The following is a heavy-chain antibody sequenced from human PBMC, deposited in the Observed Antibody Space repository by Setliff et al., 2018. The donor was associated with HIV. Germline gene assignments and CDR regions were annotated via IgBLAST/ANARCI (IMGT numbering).Heavy chain of an antibody. D-gene: IGHD2-21*02. V-gene: IGHV1-2*02. CDR1: GYTFTGYY. J-gene: IGHJ6*03. CDR2: INPNSVGT. CDR3: ARGVRATAYYYYYMDV. Sequence: ASVKVSCKASGYTFTGYYMHWVRQVPGQGLEWMGWINPNSVGTNSAQKFQGRVTMTRDTSISTAYMELSRLRSDDTALYYCARGVRATAYYYYYMDVWGKGTTVTVSS.